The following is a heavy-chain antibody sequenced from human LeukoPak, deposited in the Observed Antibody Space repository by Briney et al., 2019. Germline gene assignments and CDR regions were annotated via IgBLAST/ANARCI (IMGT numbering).Heavy chain of an antibody. CDR1: GGSISSSSYY. D-gene: IGHD2-15*01. CDR3: ARTAAANCSGGSCPPGGPTGRLQGGVFY. V-gene: IGHV4-39*07. CDR2: IYYSGST. Sequence: PSETLSLTCTVSGGSISSSSYYWGWIRQPPGKGLEWIGSIYYSGSTYYNPSLKSRVTISVDTSKNQFSLKLSSVTAADTAVYYCARTAAANCSGGSCPPGGPTGRLQGGVFYWGQGTLVTVSS. J-gene: IGHJ4*02.